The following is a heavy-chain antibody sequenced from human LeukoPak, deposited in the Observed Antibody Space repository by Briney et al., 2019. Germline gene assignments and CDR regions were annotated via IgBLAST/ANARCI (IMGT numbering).Heavy chain of an antibody. CDR3: AKDLRATGYYYYGMDV. J-gene: IGHJ6*02. Sequence: GGSLRLSCAASGFTFDDYAMHWVRQAPGKGLEWVSLISWDGGSTYYADSVKGRFTISRDNSKNSLYLQMNSLRAEDTALYYCAKDLRATGYYYYGMDVWGQGTTVTVSS. CDR2: ISWDGGST. D-gene: IGHD1-26*01. CDR1: GFTFDDYA. V-gene: IGHV3-43D*03.